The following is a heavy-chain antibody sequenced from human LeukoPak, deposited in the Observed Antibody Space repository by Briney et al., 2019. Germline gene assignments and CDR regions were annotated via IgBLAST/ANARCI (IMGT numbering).Heavy chain of an antibody. Sequence: GASVKVSCKASGYTFTGYYMHWVRQAPGQGLEWMGWINPNSGGTNYAQKFQGRVTMTRDTSISTAYMELSRLRSDDTAVYYCLRDRGYSYGYAAFDYWGQGTLVTVSS. CDR3: LRDRGYSYGYAAFDY. V-gene: IGHV1-2*02. CDR2: INPNSGGT. J-gene: IGHJ4*02. CDR1: GYTFTGYY. D-gene: IGHD5-18*01.